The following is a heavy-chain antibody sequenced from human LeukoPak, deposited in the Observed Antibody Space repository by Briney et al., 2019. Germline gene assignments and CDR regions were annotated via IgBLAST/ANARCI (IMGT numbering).Heavy chain of an antibody. CDR2: IDPSDSYT. Sequence: GESLKISCKGSGYSFTSYWISWVRQMPGKGLEWMGRIDPSDSYTNYSPSFQGHVTISVDKSISTAYLQWSSLKASETAMYYCTRASSISARTGFDYWGQGTLVTVSS. J-gene: IGHJ4*02. CDR3: TRASSISARTGFDY. D-gene: IGHD6-6*01. V-gene: IGHV5-10-1*01. CDR1: GYSFTSYW.